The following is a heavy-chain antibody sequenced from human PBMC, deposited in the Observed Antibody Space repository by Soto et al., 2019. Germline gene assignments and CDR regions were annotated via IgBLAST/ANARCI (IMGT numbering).Heavy chain of an antibody. Sequence: GGSLRLSCAASGFTFSSYWMHWVRQAPGKGLVWVSRINSDGSSTSYADSVKGRFTISRDNAKNTLYLQMNSLRAEDTAVYYCARDPGGCSGGSCYSWYFDYWGQGTLVTVSS. V-gene: IGHV3-74*01. CDR3: ARDPGGCSGGSCYSWYFDY. CDR2: INSDGSST. D-gene: IGHD2-15*01. J-gene: IGHJ4*02. CDR1: GFTFSSYW.